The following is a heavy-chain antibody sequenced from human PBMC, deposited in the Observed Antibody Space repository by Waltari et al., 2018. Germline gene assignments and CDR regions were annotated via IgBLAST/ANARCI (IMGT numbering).Heavy chain of an antibody. CDR3: VRSPGSSFDY. V-gene: IGHV4-38-2*02. CDR1: ISSINSDLY. CDR2: FYYDGRA. J-gene: IGHJ4*02. Sequence: QVQLQESGPGLGQPSETLSLTCTISISSINSDLYWGWIRQSPGKGLEWIGNFYYDGRAYYNPSLESRVIISGDKSRKEFSLVLSSVTAADTAMYYCVRSPGSSFDYWGQGILVTVSS.